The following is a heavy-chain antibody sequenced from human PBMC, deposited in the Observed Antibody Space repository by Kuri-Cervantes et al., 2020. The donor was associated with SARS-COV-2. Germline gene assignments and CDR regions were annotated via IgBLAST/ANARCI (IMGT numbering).Heavy chain of an antibody. CDR1: GGSISSYY. CDR2: IYYSGST. J-gene: IGHJ4*02. Sequence: GSLRLSCTVSGGSISSYYWSWIRQPPGKGLEWIGYIYYSGSTNYNPSLKSRVTISVDTSKNQFSLKLSSVTAADTAVYYCARVDDSSGGRVDYWGQGTLVTVSS. V-gene: IGHV4-59*08. CDR3: ARVDDSSGGRVDY. D-gene: IGHD3-22*01.